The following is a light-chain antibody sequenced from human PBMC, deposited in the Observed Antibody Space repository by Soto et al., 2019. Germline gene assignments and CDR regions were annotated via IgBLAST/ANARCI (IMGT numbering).Light chain of an antibody. CDR3: CSYAGSSWV. CDR2: DVS. V-gene: IGLV2-11*01. CDR1: SSDVGGYNY. J-gene: IGLJ1*01. Sequence: QSVLTQPRSVSGSPGQSVTISCTGTSSDVGGYNYVSWYQQHPGKAPKLMIYDVSKRPSGVPGRFSGSKSGNMASLTISGLQAEDEADYYCCSYAGSSWVFGTGTKVTVL.